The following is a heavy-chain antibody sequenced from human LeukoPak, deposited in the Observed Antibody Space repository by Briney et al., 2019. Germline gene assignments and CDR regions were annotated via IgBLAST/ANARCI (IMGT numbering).Heavy chain of an antibody. CDR1: GFTFRNNA. Sequence: GGSLRLSCAASGFTFRNNAMSWVRQVPGKGLEWVSIISGDGEGTYYADSVKGRFSISRDNSKNTLYLQMNSLRAEDTAVYYCARDGRYSGSEGYMDVWGKGTTVTVSS. CDR2: ISGDGEGT. CDR3: ARDGRYSGSEGYMDV. D-gene: IGHD1-26*01. J-gene: IGHJ6*03. V-gene: IGHV3-23*01.